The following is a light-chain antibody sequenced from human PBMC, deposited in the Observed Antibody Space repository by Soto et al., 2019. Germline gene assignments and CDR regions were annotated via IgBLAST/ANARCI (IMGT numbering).Light chain of an antibody. J-gene: IGKJ4*01. CDR3: QQYNNWPLT. Sequence: DIVMTQSPGTPSLSPGERATLSCRASQSVDNDLAWYQQKPGQPPRLLIYDASTRATGIPARFSGSQSGTEFTLTISSLLSEDFAVYFCQQYNNWPLTFGGGTKVDIK. CDR1: QSVDND. V-gene: IGKV3D-15*01. CDR2: DAS.